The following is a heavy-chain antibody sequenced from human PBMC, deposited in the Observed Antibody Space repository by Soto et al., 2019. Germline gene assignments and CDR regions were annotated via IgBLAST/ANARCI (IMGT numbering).Heavy chain of an antibody. Sequence: QVQLQQWGAGLLKPSETLSLTCAVYGGSFSGYYWTWIRQPPGTGLEWIGEINHSGSTNYNPSLKSRVTISVDTSKNQFSLQLTSVTAADTAVYYCARDKITGVFDYWGQGTLVTVSS. CDR1: GGSFSGYY. V-gene: IGHV4-34*01. CDR3: ARDKITGVFDY. D-gene: IGHD2-8*02. J-gene: IGHJ4*02. CDR2: INHSGST.